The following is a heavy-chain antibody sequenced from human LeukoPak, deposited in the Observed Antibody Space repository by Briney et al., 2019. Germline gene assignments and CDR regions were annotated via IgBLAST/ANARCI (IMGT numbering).Heavy chain of an antibody. CDR1: GSSFISYW. J-gene: IGHJ5*02. V-gene: IGHV5-10-1*01. CDR3: ARAHDLNWYDP. CDR2: IYPSDSYT. Sequence: GESLKISCKGSGSSFISYWISWVRQMPGKGLEWMGKIYPSDSYTNYSPSFQGHVTISVDKSITTAYLQWNSLRASDTAMYYCARAHDLNWYDPWGQGTLVTVSS.